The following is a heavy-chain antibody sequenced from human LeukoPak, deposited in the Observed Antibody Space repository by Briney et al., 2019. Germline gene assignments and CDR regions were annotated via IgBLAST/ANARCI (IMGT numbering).Heavy chain of an antibody. CDR2: INHSGST. D-gene: IGHD3-10*01. J-gene: IGHJ5*02. V-gene: IGHV4-34*01. Sequence: SETLSLTCAVYGDSFNEYYWSWVRQPPGKALEWIGEINHSGSTNYNPSLKSRVTISVDTSKNQFSLKLSSVTAADTAVYYCARVITMVRGVTNWFDPWGQGTLVTVSS. CDR1: GDSFNEYY. CDR3: ARVITMVRGVTNWFDP.